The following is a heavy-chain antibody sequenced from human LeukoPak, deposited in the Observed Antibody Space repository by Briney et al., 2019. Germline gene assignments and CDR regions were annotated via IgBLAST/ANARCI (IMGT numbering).Heavy chain of an antibody. Sequence: SSETLSLTCAVYGGSFSGYYWSWIRQPPGKGLEWIGEINHSGSTNYNPSLKSRVTISVDTSKNQFSLKLSSVTAADTAVYYCAIVHGTYYDFWSGPKTGAFDIWGQGTMVTVSS. CDR1: GGSFSGYY. CDR3: AIVHGTYYDFWSGPKTGAFDI. J-gene: IGHJ3*02. CDR2: INHSGST. D-gene: IGHD3-3*01. V-gene: IGHV4-34*01.